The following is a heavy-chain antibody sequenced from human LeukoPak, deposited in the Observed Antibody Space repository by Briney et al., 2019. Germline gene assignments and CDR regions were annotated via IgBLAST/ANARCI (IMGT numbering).Heavy chain of an antibody. Sequence: SETLSLTCAVYGGSLSGYYWSWIRQPPGKGLEWIGEINHSGSTNYNPSLKSRVTISVDTSKNQFSLKLNSVTAADTAVYYCAREGPGSGWGVKARARNAFDIWGQGTMVTVSS. CDR2: INHSGST. J-gene: IGHJ3*02. CDR3: AREGPGSGWGVKARARNAFDI. D-gene: IGHD6-19*01. CDR1: GGSLSGYY. V-gene: IGHV4-34*01.